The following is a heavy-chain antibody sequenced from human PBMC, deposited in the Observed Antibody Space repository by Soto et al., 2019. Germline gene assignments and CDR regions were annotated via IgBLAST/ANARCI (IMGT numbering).Heavy chain of an antibody. CDR2: ISYDGSNK. CDR1: GFTFSSYG. Sequence: ESGGGVVQPGRSLRLSCAASGFTFSSYGMHWVRQAPGKGLEWVAVISYDGSNKYYADSVKGRFTISRDNSKNTLYLQMNSLRAEDTAVYYCAKQMATTRYYDSSGYYVPYFDYWGQGTLVTVSS. D-gene: IGHD3-22*01. CDR3: AKQMATTRYYDSSGYYVPYFDY. V-gene: IGHV3-30*18. J-gene: IGHJ4*02.